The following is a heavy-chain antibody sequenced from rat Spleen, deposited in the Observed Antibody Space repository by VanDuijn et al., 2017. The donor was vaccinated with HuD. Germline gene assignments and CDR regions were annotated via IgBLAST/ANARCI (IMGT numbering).Heavy chain of an antibody. CDR1: GFTFSDYY. V-gene: IGHV5-20*01. D-gene: IGHD4-2*01. J-gene: IGHJ1*01. CDR2: IRYDGSST. Sequence: EVQLVESDGGLVQPGRSLKLSCAASGFTFSDYYMAWVRQGPTQGLEWVATIRYDGSSTYYRDSVKGGFTISRDNAKSTLYLQMDSLRSEDTATYYCTTVVGDSYWYFDFWGPGTMVTVSS. CDR3: TTVVGDSYWYFDF.